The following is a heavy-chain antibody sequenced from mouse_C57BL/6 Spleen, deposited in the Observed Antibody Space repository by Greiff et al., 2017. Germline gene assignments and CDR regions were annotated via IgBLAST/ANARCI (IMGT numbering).Heavy chain of an antibody. V-gene: IGHV1-62-2*01. CDR1: GYTFTEYT. J-gene: IGHJ4*01. CDR3: ARHEEGFYSKKPLGAMDY. CDR2: FYPGSGSI. Sequence: QVQLQQSGAELVKPGASVKLSCKASGYTFTEYTIHWVKQRSGQGLEWIGWFYPGSGSIKYNEKFKDKATLTADKSSSTVYMELSRLTSEDSAVYFCARHEEGFYSKKPLGAMDYWGQGTSVTVSS. D-gene: IGHD2-5*01.